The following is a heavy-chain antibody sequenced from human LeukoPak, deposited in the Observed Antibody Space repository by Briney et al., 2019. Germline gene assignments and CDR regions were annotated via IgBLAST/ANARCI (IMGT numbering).Heavy chain of an antibody. CDR3: AKDITGTLRYFQH. Sequence: GGSLRLSCAASGFTFSSYGMHWVRQAPGKGLEWVAVIWYDGSNKYYANSVKGRFTISRDNSKNTLYLQMNSLRAEDTAVYYCAKDITGTLRYFQHWGQGTLVTVSS. CDR2: IWYDGSNK. J-gene: IGHJ1*01. CDR1: GFTFSSYG. D-gene: IGHD1-7*01. V-gene: IGHV3-33*06.